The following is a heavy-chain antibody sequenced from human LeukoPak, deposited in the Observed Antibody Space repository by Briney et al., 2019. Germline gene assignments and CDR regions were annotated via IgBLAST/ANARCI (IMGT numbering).Heavy chain of an antibody. CDR2: ISSSGSTI. CDR1: GFTFSSYE. Sequence: QTGGSLRLSCAASGFTFSSYEMNWVRQAPGKGLEWVSYISSSGSTIYYADSVKGRFTISRDNAKNSLYLQMNSLRAEDTAVYYCARCSSGHLGYKDFDYWGQGTLVTVSS. V-gene: IGHV3-48*03. CDR3: ARCSSGHLGYKDFDY. D-gene: IGHD6-19*01. J-gene: IGHJ4*02.